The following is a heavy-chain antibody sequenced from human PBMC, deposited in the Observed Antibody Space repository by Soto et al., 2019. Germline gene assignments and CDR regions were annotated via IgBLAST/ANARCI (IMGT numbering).Heavy chain of an antibody. D-gene: IGHD3-10*01. CDR3: TRLRGWDWLGPKAY. J-gene: IGHJ4*02. CDR1: GFSLSSARMS. Sequence: QVTLKESGPVLVKPTETLTLTCTVSGFSLSSARMSVSWIRQPPGKALEWLAHIFSSDAKSYSASLKSRLTISNNTSKSQVVLTITNMNPVDTATDYCTRLRGWDWLGPKAYGGQGTVVTASS. V-gene: IGHV2-26*01. CDR2: IFSSDAK.